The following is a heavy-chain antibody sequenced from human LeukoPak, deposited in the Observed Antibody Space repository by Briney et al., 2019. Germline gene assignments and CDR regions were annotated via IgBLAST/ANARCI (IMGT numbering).Heavy chain of an antibody. CDR1: RTRAASNTAA. V-gene: IGHV6-1*01. Sequence: SQTISLTCAITRTRAASNTAAWNWLRHSPLRGLEWLGRTYYRSKWYNDYAVSVKSRITINPDTSKNQFSLQLNSVTPEDTAVYYCARAEDYYDSIYYFDYWGQGTLVTVSS. D-gene: IGHD3-22*01. J-gene: IGHJ4*02. CDR2: TYYRSKWYN. CDR3: ARAEDYYDSIYYFDY.